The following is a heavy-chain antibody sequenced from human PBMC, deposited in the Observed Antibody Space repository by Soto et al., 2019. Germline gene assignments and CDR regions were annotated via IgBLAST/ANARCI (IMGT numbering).Heavy chain of an antibody. V-gene: IGHV1-69*13. CDR3: ARGSRDCSGGTCFPLPTAEYFRH. CDR2: IIPMFGTA. CDR1: GGTFSSHV. D-gene: IGHD2-15*01. J-gene: IGHJ1*01. Sequence: GASVKVSCKASGGTFSSHVFTWVRQAPGQGLEWMGGIIPMFGTANHAQKFQGRVTLIADESTSTAYLELSSLRSEDTAVYYCARGSRDCSGGTCFPLPTAEYFRHWRQGTLVTVSS.